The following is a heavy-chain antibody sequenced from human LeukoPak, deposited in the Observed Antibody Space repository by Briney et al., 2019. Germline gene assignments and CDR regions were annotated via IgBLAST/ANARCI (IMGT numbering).Heavy chain of an antibody. CDR3: GRAGGYDSSGYYFGAVRD. Sequence: GRSLRLSCAASGFTFDDYAMHWVRQAPGKGLEGVSGINWNSVSIGYADSVKGRFTISRDNAKNSLYLQMNSLRAEDTALYYCGRAGGYDSSGYYFGAVRDWGQGTLVTVSS. J-gene: IGHJ4*02. CDR1: GFTFDDYA. V-gene: IGHV3-9*01. CDR2: INWNSVSI. D-gene: IGHD3-22*01.